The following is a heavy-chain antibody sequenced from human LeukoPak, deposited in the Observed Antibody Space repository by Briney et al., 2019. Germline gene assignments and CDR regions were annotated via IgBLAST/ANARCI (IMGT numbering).Heavy chain of an antibody. Sequence: ASVKVSCRTSGYTFTGYYVHWVRQAPGQGLEWMGWINPNSGVTDYAQKFQGRVTMTRDTSISTAYMGLSRLTSDDTAVYYCAIANSYQLPDYHYWYMDVWGKGTTVTVSS. V-gene: IGHV1-2*02. CDR3: AIANSYQLPDYHYWYMDV. D-gene: IGHD2-2*01. J-gene: IGHJ6*03. CDR1: GYTFTGYY. CDR2: INPNSGVT.